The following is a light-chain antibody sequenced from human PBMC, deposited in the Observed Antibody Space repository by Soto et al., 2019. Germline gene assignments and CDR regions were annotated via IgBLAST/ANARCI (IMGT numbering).Light chain of an antibody. CDR2: EVS. CDR1: SSDVGGYNY. Sequence: QSVLSQPPSASGSPGQSVTISCTGTSSDVGGYNYVSWYQQHPGKAPKLMIYEVSKRPSGVSDRFSGSKSGNTASLTVSGLQAEDDSDYYCSSYAGSNNVVFGGGTKVTVL. V-gene: IGLV2-8*01. J-gene: IGLJ2*01. CDR3: SSYAGSNNVV.